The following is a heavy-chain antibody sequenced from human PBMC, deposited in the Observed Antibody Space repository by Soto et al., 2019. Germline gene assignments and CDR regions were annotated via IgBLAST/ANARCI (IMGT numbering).Heavy chain of an antibody. CDR3: ARDAVAYYYDSSGALDV. Sequence: SVKVSCKASGGTFSSYAISWVRQAPGQGLEWMGGIIPIFGTANYAQKFQGRVTITADESTSTAYMELSSLRSEDTAVYYCARDAVAYYYDSSGALDVWGQGTTVTVSS. J-gene: IGHJ6*02. V-gene: IGHV1-69*13. D-gene: IGHD3-22*01. CDR2: IIPIFGTA. CDR1: GGTFSSYA.